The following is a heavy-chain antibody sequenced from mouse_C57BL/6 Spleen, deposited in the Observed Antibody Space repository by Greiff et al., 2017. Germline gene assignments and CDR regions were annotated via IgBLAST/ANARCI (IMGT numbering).Heavy chain of an antibody. V-gene: IGHV1-26*01. D-gene: IGHD2-4*01. CDR1: GYTFTDYY. CDR2: INPNNGGT. J-gene: IGHJ2*01. Sequence: EVQLQQSGPELVKPGASVKISCTASGYTFTDYYMNWVNQSHGKSLEWIGDINPNNGGTSYNQKFKGKATLTVDKSSSTAYMELRRLTSEDSAVYYCAVYYDNEFDYWGQGTTLTVSS. CDR3: AVYYDNEFDY.